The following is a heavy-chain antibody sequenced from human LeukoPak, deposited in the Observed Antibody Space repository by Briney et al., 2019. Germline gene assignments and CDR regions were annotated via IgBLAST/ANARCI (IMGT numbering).Heavy chain of an antibody. CDR3: ARGPRYGFGGNWFDP. Sequence: PSDTLSLTCAVYGGSFSGYYWSWIRQPPGKGLEWIGEINHSGSTNYNPSLKSRDTISVDTSKNQFSLKLSSVTAADTAVYYCARGPRYGFGGNWFDPWGQGTLVTVSS. D-gene: IGHD3-10*01. CDR1: GGSFSGYY. J-gene: IGHJ5*02. CDR2: INHSGST. V-gene: IGHV4-34*01.